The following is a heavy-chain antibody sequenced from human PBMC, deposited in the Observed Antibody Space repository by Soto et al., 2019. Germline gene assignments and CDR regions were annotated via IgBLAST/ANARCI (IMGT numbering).Heavy chain of an antibody. V-gene: IGHV1-2*02. CDR2: INPNSGGT. J-gene: IGHJ4*02. CDR1: GYTFTGYY. D-gene: IGHD6-13*01. CDR3: ARFGAAARPVVTPFDY. Sequence: GASVKVSCKASGYTFTGYYMHWVRQAPGQGLEWMGWINPNSGGTNYAQKFQGRVTMTRDTSISTAYMELSRLRSDDTAVYYCARFGAAARPVVTPFDYWGQGTLVTVSS.